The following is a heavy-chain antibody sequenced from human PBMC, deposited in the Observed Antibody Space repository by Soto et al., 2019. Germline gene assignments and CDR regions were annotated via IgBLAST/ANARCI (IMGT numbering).Heavy chain of an antibody. Sequence: PGGSLRLSFAASGFSFSSYEMNWVSQDPGKGLEWVSYISSSGSTVQYADSVKGRFTISRDNAKNSLYLQMNCLRAEDTAVYYCAPQPTGMDVWGQGTTVTVSS. CDR3: APQPTGMDV. D-gene: IGHD4-17*01. J-gene: IGHJ6*02. CDR1: GFSFSSYE. V-gene: IGHV3-48*03. CDR2: ISSSGSTV.